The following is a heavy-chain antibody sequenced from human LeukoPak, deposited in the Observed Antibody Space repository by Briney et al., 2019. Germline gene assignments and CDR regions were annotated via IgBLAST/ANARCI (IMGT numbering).Heavy chain of an antibody. V-gene: IGHV3-9*01. J-gene: IGHJ4*02. Sequence: GGSLRLSCAASGFTFDDYAMHWVRQAPGKGLEWVSGISWNSGSIGYADSVKGRFTISRDNAKNSLYLQMNSLRAEDTALYYCAKSWPHFDWLNPYFDYWGQGTLVTVSS. D-gene: IGHD3-9*01. CDR1: GFTFDDYA. CDR3: AKSWPHFDWLNPYFDY. CDR2: ISWNSGSI.